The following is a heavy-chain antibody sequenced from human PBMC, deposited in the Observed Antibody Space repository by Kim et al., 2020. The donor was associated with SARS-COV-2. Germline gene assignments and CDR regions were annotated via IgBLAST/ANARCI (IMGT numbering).Heavy chain of an antibody. V-gene: IGHV4-34*01. J-gene: IGHJ4*02. CDR3: ARGGLYSPPRY. D-gene: IGHD5-18*01. Sequence: TNYNPSLKSRVTISVDTSKNQFSLKLSSVTAADTAVYYCARGGLYSPPRYWGQGTLVTVSS. CDR2: T.